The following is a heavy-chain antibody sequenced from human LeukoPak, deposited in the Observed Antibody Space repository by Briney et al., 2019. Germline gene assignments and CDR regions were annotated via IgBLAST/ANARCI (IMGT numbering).Heavy chain of an antibody. CDR2: INSDGSTT. CDR1: GFTFSNYW. V-gene: IGHV3-74*01. Sequence: GGPLRLSCAASGFTFSNYWMHWVRQAPGKGLVWVSRINSDGSTTSYADSVKGRFTISRDNAKNTLYLQMNSLRAEDTAVYFCATQYCYDSSGYYREHDYWGQGTPVTVSS. D-gene: IGHD3-22*01. CDR3: ATQYCYDSSGYYREHDY. J-gene: IGHJ4*02.